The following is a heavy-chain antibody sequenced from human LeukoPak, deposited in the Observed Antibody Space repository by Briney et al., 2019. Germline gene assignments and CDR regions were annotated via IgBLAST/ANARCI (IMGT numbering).Heavy chain of an antibody. CDR3: ARGVAPIYDYVWGSPPNWFDP. V-gene: IGHV4-30-2*01. J-gene: IGHJ5*02. Sequence: SETLSLTCAVSGGSISSGGYSWSWIRQPPGKGLEWIGYIYHSGSTYYNPSLKSRVTISVDRSKNQFSLKLSSVTAADTAVYYCARGVAPIYDYVWGSPPNWFDPWGQGTLVIVSS. D-gene: IGHD3-16*01. CDR2: IYHSGST. CDR1: GGSISSGGYS.